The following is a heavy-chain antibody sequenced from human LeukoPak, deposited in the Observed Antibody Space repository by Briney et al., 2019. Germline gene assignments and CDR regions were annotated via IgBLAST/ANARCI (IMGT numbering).Heavy chain of an antibody. Sequence: PGGSLRLSCAASGFTFSSYAMSWGRQAPGKGLEWVSAISGSGGSTYYADSVKGRFTISRDNSKNTLYLQMNSLRAEDTAVYYCAKHASPSSWYLVYYFDYWGQGTLVTVSS. CDR1: GFTFSSYA. CDR2: ISGSGGST. J-gene: IGHJ4*02. D-gene: IGHD6-13*01. V-gene: IGHV3-23*01. CDR3: AKHASPSSWYLVYYFDY.